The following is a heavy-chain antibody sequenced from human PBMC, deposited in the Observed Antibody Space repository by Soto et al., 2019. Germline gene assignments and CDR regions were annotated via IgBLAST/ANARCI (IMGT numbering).Heavy chain of an antibody. V-gene: IGHV3-15*01. CDR3: TTGLAAAGTNY. D-gene: IGHD6-13*01. J-gene: IGHJ4*02. CDR1: GFTFNAAW. Sequence: VGSLRLSCAASGFTFNAAWMSWVRQAPGKGLEWVGRIKSKTDGGTTDFAAPVKGRFTISRDDSKNTVYLQMNSLKIEDTAVYYCTTGLAAAGTNYWGQGTLVTVSS. CDR2: IKSKTDGGTT.